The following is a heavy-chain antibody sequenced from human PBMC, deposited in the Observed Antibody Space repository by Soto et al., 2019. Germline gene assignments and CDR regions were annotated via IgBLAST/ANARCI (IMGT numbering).Heavy chain of an antibody. D-gene: IGHD2-15*01. CDR3: ASRYCSGGSCYSPSYYYMDV. J-gene: IGHJ6*03. V-gene: IGHV1-69*02. Sequence: SLKVSCKASGGTFSSYTISWVRQAPGQGPEWMGRIIPILGIANYAQKFQGRVTITADKSTSTAYMELSSLRSEDTAVYYCASRYCSGGSCYSPSYYYMDVWGKGTTVTVSS. CDR2: IIPILGIA. CDR1: GGTFSSYT.